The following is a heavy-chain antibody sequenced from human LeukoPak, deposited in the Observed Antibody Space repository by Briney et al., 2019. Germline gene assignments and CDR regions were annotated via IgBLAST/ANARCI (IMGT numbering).Heavy chain of an antibody. CDR1: GGSVDSYY. V-gene: IGHV4-59*02. CDR2: IYFSDST. J-gene: IGHJ6*04. CDR3: ARLHCSPTSCVEHYYYGMDV. D-gene: IGHD2-2*01. Sequence: SETLSLTCTVSGGSVDSYYWTWIRQPPGRGLEGIGNIYFSDSTKYSPALKSRVTMSMDTSKNHLSLKLTSLTAADTAVYYCARLHCSPTSCVEHYYYGMDVWGEGSTVTVSS.